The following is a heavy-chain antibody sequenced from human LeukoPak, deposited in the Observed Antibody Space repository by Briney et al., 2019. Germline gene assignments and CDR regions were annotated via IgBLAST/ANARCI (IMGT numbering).Heavy chain of an antibody. D-gene: IGHD4-11*01. J-gene: IGHJ4*02. V-gene: IGHV1-69*05. CDR3: ARDGRHAYSNPDLDY. CDR1: GGTFSSYA. CDR2: IIPIFGTA. Sequence: SVKVSCKASGGTFSSYAISWVRQAPGQGLEWMGRIIPIFGTANYAQKFQGRVTITTDESTSTAYMELSSLRSEDTAVYYCARDGRHAYSNPDLDYWGQGTLVTVSS.